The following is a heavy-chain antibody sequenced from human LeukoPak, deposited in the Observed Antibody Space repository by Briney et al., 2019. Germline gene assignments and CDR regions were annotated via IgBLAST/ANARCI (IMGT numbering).Heavy chain of an antibody. J-gene: IGHJ4*02. V-gene: IGHV3-11*01. Sequence: GGSLRLSCAASGFTFSDYYMSWIRQAPGKGLEWVSYISSSGSTMYYADSVKGRFTISRDNAKNSLYLQMNSLRAEDTAVYCCAREGVHDYGETFDYWGQGTLVTVSS. CDR3: AREGVHDYGETFDY. CDR1: GFTFSDYY. D-gene: IGHD4-17*01. CDR2: ISSSGSTM.